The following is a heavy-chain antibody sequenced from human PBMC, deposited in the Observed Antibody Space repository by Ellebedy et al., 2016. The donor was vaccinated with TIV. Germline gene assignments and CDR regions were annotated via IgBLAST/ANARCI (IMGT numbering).Heavy chain of an antibody. D-gene: IGHD3-22*01. CDR3: ARRVGVSSDNYFDWFDP. Sequence: SETLSLXXTVSGGSISSRSYYWGWLRQPPGKGLEWIGSIYYSGSTYYNPSLKSRVTVSVDTSKNQFSLKLSSVTAADTAVYYCARRVGVSSDNYFDWFDPWGQGTLVTVSS. CDR2: IYYSGST. J-gene: IGHJ5*02. V-gene: IGHV4-39*01. CDR1: GGSISSRSYY.